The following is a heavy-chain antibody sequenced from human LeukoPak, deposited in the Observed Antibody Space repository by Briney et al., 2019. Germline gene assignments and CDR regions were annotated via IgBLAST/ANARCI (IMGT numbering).Heavy chain of an antibody. J-gene: IGHJ4*02. Sequence: SETLSLTCTVSGGSISSYYWSWIRQPAGKGLEWIGRIYTSGSTNYNPCLKSRVTMSVDTFKNKLSLKLSSVTAADTAVYYCARNHDYVSFDSWGQGTLVTVSS. CDR2: IYTSGST. CDR3: ARNHDYVSFDS. V-gene: IGHV4-4*07. CDR1: GGSISSYY. D-gene: IGHD3-16*01.